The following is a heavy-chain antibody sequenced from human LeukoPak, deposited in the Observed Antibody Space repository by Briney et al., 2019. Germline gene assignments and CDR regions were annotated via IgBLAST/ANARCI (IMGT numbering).Heavy chain of an antibody. CDR3: AKRRVVIPNDAFDI. V-gene: IGHV3-7*03. Sequence: GGSLRLSCAASGFTFSRYWMSWVRQAPGKGLEWVANIKQDGSQKSYVDSVKGRFTISRDNANNLLYLQMNSLRAEDTAVYYCAKRRVVIPNDAFDIWGQGTMVTVSS. CDR2: IKQDGSQK. J-gene: IGHJ3*02. CDR1: GFTFSRYW. D-gene: IGHD3-3*01.